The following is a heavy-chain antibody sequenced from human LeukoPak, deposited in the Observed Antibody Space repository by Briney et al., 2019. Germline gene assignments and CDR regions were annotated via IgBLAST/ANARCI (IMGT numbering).Heavy chain of an antibody. CDR2: IYYSGST. J-gene: IGHJ4*02. CDR1: GGSISSYY. V-gene: IGHV4-59*12. Sequence: PSETLSLTCTVSGGSISSYYWSWIRQPPGKGLEWIGYIYYSGSTNYNPSLKSRVTISVDTSKNQFSLKLSSVTAADTAVYYCARGITGTTVGLDYWGQGTLVTVSS. CDR3: ARGITGTTVGLDY. D-gene: IGHD1-7*01.